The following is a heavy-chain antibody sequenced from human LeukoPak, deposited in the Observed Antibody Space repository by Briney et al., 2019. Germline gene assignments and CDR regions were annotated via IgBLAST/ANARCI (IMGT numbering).Heavy chain of an antibody. CDR2: VHYRGST. D-gene: IGHD2-2*01. CDR3: ARDLYQANFFDP. V-gene: IGHV4-59*11. CDR1: GGSINSHY. J-gene: IGHJ5*02. Sequence: SETLSLTCTVSGGSINSHYWNWIRQSPGKGLEWIGNVHYRGSTTYNPSLKSRVTMSVDTSNNRFSLRLSSVTAADTAVYYCARDLYQANFFDPWGQGTLVTVSS.